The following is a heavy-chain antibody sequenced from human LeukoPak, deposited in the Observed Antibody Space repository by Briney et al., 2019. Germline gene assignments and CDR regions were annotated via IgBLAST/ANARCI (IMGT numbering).Heavy chain of an antibody. Sequence: GGSLRLSCAASGFTVSSNYMSWVRQAPGKGLEWVSVIYSGGSTYYADSVKGRFTISRDYSKNTLYLQMNSLRAEDTAVYYCARSPPGITIFGVVIQDYWGQGTLVTVSS. V-gene: IGHV3-66*01. D-gene: IGHD3-3*01. CDR3: ARSPPGITIFGVVIQDY. CDR1: GFTVSSNY. CDR2: IYSGGST. J-gene: IGHJ4*02.